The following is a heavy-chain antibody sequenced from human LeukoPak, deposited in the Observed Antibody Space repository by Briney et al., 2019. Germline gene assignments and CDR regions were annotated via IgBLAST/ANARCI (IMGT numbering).Heavy chain of an antibody. D-gene: IGHD5-12*01. J-gene: IGHJ4*02. CDR2: IYYSGST. V-gene: IGHV4-59*12. CDR3: ARMVATNFDY. Sequence: PSETLSLTCTVSGGSISSYYWSWIRQPPGKGLEWIGYIYYSGSTNYNPSLESRVTISVDTSKNQFSLKLSSVTAADTAVYYCARMVATNFDYWGQGTLVTVSS. CDR1: GGSISSYY.